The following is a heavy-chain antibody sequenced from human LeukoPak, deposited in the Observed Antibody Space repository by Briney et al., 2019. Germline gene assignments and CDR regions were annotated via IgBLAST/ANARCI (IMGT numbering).Heavy chain of an antibody. Sequence: PSETLSLTCTVSGGSMSSGRHYWSWIRQPAGKGLEWIGRIYTSGSTNYNPSLKSRLTISVDTSKNQFSLRLNSVTAADTAVYYCATLTGGDDAFDIWGQGTMVTVSS. V-gene: IGHV4-61*02. CDR2: IYTSGST. CDR1: GGSMSSGRHY. CDR3: ATLTGGDDAFDI. J-gene: IGHJ3*02. D-gene: IGHD4-23*01.